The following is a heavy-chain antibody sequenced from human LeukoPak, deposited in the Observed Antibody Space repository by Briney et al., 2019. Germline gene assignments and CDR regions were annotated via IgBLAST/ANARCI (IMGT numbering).Heavy chain of an antibody. CDR3: AREAYSGSYYDY. CDR1: GFTFSSYV. Sequence: PGGSLRLSYAASGFTFSSYVMHWVRRAPGKGLEYVSVITSNGDTTFYANSVKGRFTISRDNSKNTLYLQMGSLRAEDMAVYHCAREAYSGSYYDYWGRGTLVTVSS. CDR2: ITSNGDTT. J-gene: IGHJ4*02. V-gene: IGHV3-64*01. D-gene: IGHD1-26*01.